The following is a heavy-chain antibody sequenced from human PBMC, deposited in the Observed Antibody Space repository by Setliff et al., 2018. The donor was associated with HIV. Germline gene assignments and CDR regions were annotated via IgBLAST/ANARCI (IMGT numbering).Heavy chain of an antibody. Sequence: SETLSLTCAVYGGSFSGFSWNWIRQPPGKGLEWIGDINNYGVTLYTSSLAGRVTISVDTSKNQFSLTLKSLTVADTALYFCSRGPTIRGWFTGVVYTAPLPSFDTWSQGSLVTVSS. D-gene: IGHD3-3*01. CDR2: INNYGVT. V-gene: IGHV4-34*01. CDR1: GGSFSGFS. J-gene: IGHJ4*02. CDR3: SRGPTIRGWFTGVVYTAPLPSFDT.